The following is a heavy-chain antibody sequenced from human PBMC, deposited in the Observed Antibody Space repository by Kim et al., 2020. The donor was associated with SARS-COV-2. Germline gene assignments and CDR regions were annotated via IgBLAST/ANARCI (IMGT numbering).Heavy chain of an antibody. CDR1: GGTFSSYA. D-gene: IGHD1-1*01. J-gene: IGHJ6*02. V-gene: IGHV1-69*13. Sequence: SVKVSCKASGGTFSSYAISWVRQAPGQGLEWMGGIIPIFGTANYAQKFQGRVTITADESTSTAYMELSSLRSEDTAVYYCARDDRYNWNEISSFYYGMDVWGQGTTVTVSS. CDR2: IIPIFGTA. CDR3: ARDDRYNWNEISSFYYGMDV.